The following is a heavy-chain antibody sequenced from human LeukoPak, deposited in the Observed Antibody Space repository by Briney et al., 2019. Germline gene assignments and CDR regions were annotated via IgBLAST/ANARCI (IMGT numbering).Heavy chain of an antibody. V-gene: IGHV3-23*01. D-gene: IGHD6-13*01. J-gene: IGHJ4*02. CDR1: GFTFSSYA. Sequence: GGSLRLSCAASGFTFSSYAMSWVRQAPGKGLEWVSAICGSGGSTYYADSVKGRFTISRDNSKNTLYLQMNSLRAEDTAVYYCAKHSSSSSWYRNDYWGQGTLVTVSS. CDR3: AKHSSSSSWYRNDY. CDR2: ICGSGGST.